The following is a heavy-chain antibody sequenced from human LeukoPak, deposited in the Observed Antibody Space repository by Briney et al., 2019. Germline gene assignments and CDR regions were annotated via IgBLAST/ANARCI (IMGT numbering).Heavy chain of an antibody. CDR1: GFTFSSYS. CDR3: ARGVVVAATPDY. CDR2: ISSSSSYI. V-gene: IGHV3-21*01. D-gene: IGHD2-15*01. Sequence: GGSLRLSCAASGFTFSSYSMNWVRQAPGKGLEWVSSISSSSSYIYYADSVKGRFTISRDNSKNTLYLQMNSLRAEDTAVYYCARGVVVAATPDYWGQGTLVTVSS. J-gene: IGHJ4*02.